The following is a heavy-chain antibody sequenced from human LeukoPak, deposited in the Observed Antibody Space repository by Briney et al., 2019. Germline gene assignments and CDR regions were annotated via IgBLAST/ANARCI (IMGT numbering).Heavy chain of an antibody. Sequence: GGSLRLSCAASGFTFSIYWMSWVRQAPGKGLEWVANIKQDGSEKYYVDSVKGRFTISRDNAKNSLYLQMNSLRAEDTAVYYCAGDLYVGGSYRDWGQGTLVTVSS. CDR1: GFTFSIYW. CDR3: AGDLYVGGSYRD. CDR2: IKQDGSEK. D-gene: IGHD3-16*02. V-gene: IGHV3-7*01. J-gene: IGHJ4*02.